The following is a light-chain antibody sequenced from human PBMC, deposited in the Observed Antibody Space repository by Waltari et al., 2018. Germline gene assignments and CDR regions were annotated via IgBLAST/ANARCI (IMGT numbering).Light chain of an antibody. CDR2: QDT. V-gene: IGLV3-25*03. CDR1: ALPKPY. Sequence: SYELTQPPSVSVSPGQTATITCSGAALPKPYAYWYQQKPGQAPLLLIYQDTYRSAQIPDRFSGSSSGTPVTLTISGVQSEDEADYYCQSADSSGTYVVFGGGTKLTVL. J-gene: IGLJ2*01. CDR3: QSADSSGTYVV.